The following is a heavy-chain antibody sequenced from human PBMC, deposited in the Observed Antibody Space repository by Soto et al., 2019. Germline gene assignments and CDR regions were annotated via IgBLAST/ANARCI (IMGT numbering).Heavy chain of an antibody. CDR3: ARGRNNWFDP. J-gene: IGHJ5*02. CDR2: INPSGGST. CDR1: GYNFPNHY. V-gene: IGHV1-46*03. Sequence: APVKGSCKASGYNFPNHYMHWVRQAPGQGLEWMGIINPSGGSTSYAQKFQGRVTMTRDTSTSTVYKELSSLRSEDTAVYYCARGRNNWFDPWGQGTLVTVSS.